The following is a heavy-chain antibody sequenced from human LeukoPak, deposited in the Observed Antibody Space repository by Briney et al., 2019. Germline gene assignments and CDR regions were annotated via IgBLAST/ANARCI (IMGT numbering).Heavy chain of an antibody. CDR1: GYSLTNNW. V-gene: IGHV5-51*01. D-gene: IGHD6-13*01. J-gene: IGHJ4*02. CDR3: ARLGAAAGIDY. Sequence: GESLKISCQVSGYSLTNNWIGWVRQVPGKGLEWMGLIYPGDSDTRYSPSFQGQVTFSVDKSISTAYLQWSSLKASDTAMYYCARLGAAAGIDYWGQGTLVTVSS. CDR2: IYPGDSDT.